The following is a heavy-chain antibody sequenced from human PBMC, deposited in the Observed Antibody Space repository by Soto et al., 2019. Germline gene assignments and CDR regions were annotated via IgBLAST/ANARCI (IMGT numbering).Heavy chain of an antibody. CDR1: EFTFSSYA. J-gene: IGHJ4*02. D-gene: IGHD1-26*01. CDR3: AKAFFGSYYFDY. V-gene: IGHV3-23*01. CDR2: ISGSGGST. Sequence: PVGSLRLSCAASEFTFSSYAMSWVRQTPGKGLGWVSAISGSGGSTYYSDSMKGRFTISRDNSKNTLYLQMNSLRAEDTAIYYCAKAFFGSYYFDYWGQGTLVTVSS.